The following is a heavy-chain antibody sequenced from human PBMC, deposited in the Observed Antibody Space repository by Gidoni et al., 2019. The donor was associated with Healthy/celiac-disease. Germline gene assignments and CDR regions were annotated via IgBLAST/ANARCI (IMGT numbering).Heavy chain of an antibody. CDR3: ARVPSYYWNDAGSAVVDY. V-gene: IGHV1-69*04. Sequence: QVQLVQSGAEVKKPGSSVKVSCKAFGGTFSSYAIRWVRQAPGQGPEWMGRIIPILGIANYAQKFQGRVTITADKSTSTAYMELRSLRSEDTAVYYCARVPSYYWNDAGSAVVDYWGQGTLVTVSS. CDR2: IIPILGIA. D-gene: IGHD1-1*01. J-gene: IGHJ4*02. CDR1: GGTFSSYA.